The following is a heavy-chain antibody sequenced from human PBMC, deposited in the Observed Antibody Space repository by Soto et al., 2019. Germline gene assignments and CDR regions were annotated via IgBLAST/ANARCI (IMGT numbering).Heavy chain of an antibody. CDR2: ISWNSGSI. J-gene: IGHJ6*02. CDR3: WSYYYGMDV. Sequence: EVQLVESGGGLVQPGRSLRLSCAASGFTFDDYAMHWVRQAPGKGLEWVSGISWNSGSIGYADSVKGRFTISRDNAKNSLYQQMNSLRAEDTALYYYWSYYYGMDVWGQGTTVTVSS. CDR1: GFTFDDYA. D-gene: IGHD2-8*02. V-gene: IGHV3-9*01.